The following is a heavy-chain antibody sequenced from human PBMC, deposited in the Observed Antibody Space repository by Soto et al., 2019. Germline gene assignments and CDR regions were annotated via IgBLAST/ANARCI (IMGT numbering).Heavy chain of an antibody. CDR1: GFTFSSYG. Sequence: PGGSLRLSCAASGFTFSSYGMHWVRQAPGKGLEWVVVIWYDGSNKYYADSVKGRFTISRDNSKNTLYLQMNSLRAEDTAVYYCARDPSGYLDYWGQRTLVTVSS. CDR2: IWYDGSNK. V-gene: IGHV3-33*01. D-gene: IGHD3-10*01. CDR3: ARDPSGYLDY. J-gene: IGHJ4*02.